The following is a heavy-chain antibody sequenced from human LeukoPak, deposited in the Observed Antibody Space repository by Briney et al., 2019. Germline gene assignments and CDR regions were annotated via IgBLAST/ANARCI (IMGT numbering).Heavy chain of an antibody. CDR2: VLHSGSS. Sequence: SETLSLTCSVSGFSISADFYWGWIRPSPGQGLEWIGSVLHSGSSHYNPSLKSRVTMAIDTSKNQVSLNLRSVTAADTAVYYCARALLGRITIFGVVSDAFDIWGQGTMVTVSS. CDR3: ARALLGRITIFGVVSDAFDI. V-gene: IGHV4-38-2*02. D-gene: IGHD3-3*01. J-gene: IGHJ3*02. CDR1: GFSISADFY.